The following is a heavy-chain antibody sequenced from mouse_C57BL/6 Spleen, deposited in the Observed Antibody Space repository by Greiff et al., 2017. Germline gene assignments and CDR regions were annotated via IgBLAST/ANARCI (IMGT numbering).Heavy chain of an antibody. J-gene: IGHJ1*03. Sequence: VQLQQSGAELVRPGTSVKVSCKASGYAFTNYLIEWVKQRPGQGLEWIGVINPGSGGTNYNEKFKGKATLTADKSSSTAYMQLSSLTSEDSAVYFGVLGSSYWYFDVWGTGTTVTVSS. D-gene: IGHD1-1*01. V-gene: IGHV1-54*01. CDR1: GYAFTNYL. CDR3: VLGSSYWYFDV. CDR2: INPGSGGT.